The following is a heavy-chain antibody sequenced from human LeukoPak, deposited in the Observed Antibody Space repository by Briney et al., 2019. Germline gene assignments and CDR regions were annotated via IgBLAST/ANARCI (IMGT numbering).Heavy chain of an antibody. CDR2: ISYDGSNK. CDR3: AKEGYSSSWYWGDSYYHGMDV. V-gene: IGHV3-30*18. D-gene: IGHD6-13*01. Sequence: PGRSLRLSCAASGFTLSSYGMHWARQAPGKGLEWVAVISYDGSNKYYADSVKGRFTISRDNSKNTLYLQMNSLRAEDTAVYYCAKEGYSSSWYWGDSYYHGMDVWGKGTTVTVSS. J-gene: IGHJ6*04. CDR1: GFTLSSYG.